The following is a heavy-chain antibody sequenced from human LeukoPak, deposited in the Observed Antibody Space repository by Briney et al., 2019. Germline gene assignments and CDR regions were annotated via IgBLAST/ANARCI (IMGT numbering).Heavy chain of an antibody. D-gene: IGHD2-21*02. CDR3: ASTIHCGGDCPFEY. Sequence: ASVKVSCKASGYTFTSYGISWVRQAPGQGLEWMGWISAYNGNTNYAQKLQGRVTMTTDTSTSTAYMELRSLRSDDTAVYYCASTIHCGGDCPFEYRGQGTLVTVSS. CDR2: ISAYNGNT. V-gene: IGHV1-18*01. CDR1: GYTFTSYG. J-gene: IGHJ4*02.